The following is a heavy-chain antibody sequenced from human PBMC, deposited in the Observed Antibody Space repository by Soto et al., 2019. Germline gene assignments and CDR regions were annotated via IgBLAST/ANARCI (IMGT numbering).Heavy chain of an antibody. CDR3: ARRGRYCSGRNSCYYYFDS. D-gene: IGHD2-15*01. J-gene: IGHJ4*02. Sequence: QVQLQRWGARLLKPSETLPLTSGANDGSLSDYFGSGIRRFPGKGLEWIGEINPSGSTRNNPSLKSRVTLSIDTSKNQFSLRLSSVTAADMAVYYCARRGRYCSGRNSCYYYFDSWVQGTLVTVSA. V-gene: IGHV4-34*01. CDR1: DGSLSDYF. CDR2: INPSGST.